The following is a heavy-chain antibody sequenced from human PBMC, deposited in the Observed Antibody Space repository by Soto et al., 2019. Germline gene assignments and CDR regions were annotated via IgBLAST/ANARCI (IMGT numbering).Heavy chain of an antibody. CDR3: ARNLTIKAYFSSTSCYYYYYGMDV. Sequence: ASVKVSCKASGYTFTSYAMHWVRQAPGQRLEWMGWINAGNGNTKYSQKFQGRVTITRDTSASTAYMELSSLRSEDTAVYYCARNLTIKAYFSSTSCYYYYYGMDVWGQGTTVTVAS. CDR2: INAGNGNT. CDR1: GYTFTSYA. V-gene: IGHV1-3*01. J-gene: IGHJ6*02. D-gene: IGHD2-2*01.